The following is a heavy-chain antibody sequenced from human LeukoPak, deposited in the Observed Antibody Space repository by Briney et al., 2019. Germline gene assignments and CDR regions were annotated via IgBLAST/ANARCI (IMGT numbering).Heavy chain of an antibody. V-gene: IGHV4-34*01. CDR2: INHSGST. D-gene: IGHD4-23*01. J-gene: IGHJ4*02. Sequence: ASETLSLTCAVYGGSFSGYYWSWIRQPPGKGLEWIGEINHSGSTNYNPSLKSRVTISVDTSKNQFSLKLSSVTAADTAVHYCARGSRDYGGSNVSPVDYWGQGTLVTVSS. CDR3: ARGSRDYGGSNVSPVDY. CDR1: GGSFSGYY.